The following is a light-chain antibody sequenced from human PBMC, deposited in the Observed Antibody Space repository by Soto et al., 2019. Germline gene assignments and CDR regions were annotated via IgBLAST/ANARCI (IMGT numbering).Light chain of an antibody. CDR1: PSVTNY. CDR3: QQRNIWPPVT. Sequence: ILMTQSPATLSLSPGKTTTLSAGSSPSVTNYLAWYQQKPGQPPRLLIYGAFNRAAGIPARFSGSGSGTDFTLTISSLEPEDSAVYYCQQRNIWPPVTFGQGTRLEIK. CDR2: GAF. J-gene: IGKJ5*01. V-gene: IGKV3-11*01.